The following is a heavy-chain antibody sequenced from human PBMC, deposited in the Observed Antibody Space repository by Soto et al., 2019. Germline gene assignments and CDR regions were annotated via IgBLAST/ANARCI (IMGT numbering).Heavy chain of an antibody. CDR3: ARHKSGSDWLDP. V-gene: IGHV4-39*01. CDR2: MFYSGAT. Sequence: TLSLTCTVSGGSISDISYCWGWIRQPPGKGLQWIGCMFYSGATYYNPSLKNRVTLSVDTSNNEFSLKLVSVTAPDTAVYYGARHKSGSDWLDPWGQGTLVTVSS. J-gene: IGHJ5*02. D-gene: IGHD2-15*01. CDR1: GGSISDISYC.